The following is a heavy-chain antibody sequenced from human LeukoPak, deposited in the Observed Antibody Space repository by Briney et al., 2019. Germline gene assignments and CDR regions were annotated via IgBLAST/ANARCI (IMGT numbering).Heavy chain of an antibody. J-gene: IGHJ2*01. CDR1: GGSISSYY. Sequence: SETLSLTCTVSGGSISSYYWSWIRQPPGKGLEWIAYIYYSGSTNYNPSPKSRVTISVDTSKNQFSLKMSSVTAADTAVYYCARHRSRDGYNHYWYFDLWGRGTLVTVSS. D-gene: IGHD5-24*01. CDR2: IYYSGST. V-gene: IGHV4-59*08. CDR3: ARHRSRDGYNHYWYFDL.